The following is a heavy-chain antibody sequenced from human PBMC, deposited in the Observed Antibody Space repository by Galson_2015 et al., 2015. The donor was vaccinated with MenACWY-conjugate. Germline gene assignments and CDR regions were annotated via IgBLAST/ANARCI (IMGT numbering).Heavy chain of an antibody. CDR1: GFNFSTYG. D-gene: IGHD2-15*01. Sequence: SLRLSCAVSGFNFSTYGLAWVRQAPGKGLEWVSAISGSGTTKYDADSVKGRFTISRDNSKNTLYLQMNSLRAEDTAVYYCAKNRFGGRPYYFVYWGQGTLVTVSS. J-gene: IGHJ4*02. V-gene: IGHV3-23*01. CDR2: ISGSGTTK. CDR3: AKNRFGGRPYYFVY.